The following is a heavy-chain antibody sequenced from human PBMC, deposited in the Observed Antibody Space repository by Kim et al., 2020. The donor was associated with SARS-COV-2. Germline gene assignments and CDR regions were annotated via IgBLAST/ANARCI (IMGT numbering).Heavy chain of an antibody. D-gene: IGHD3-16*02. CDR1: GGTFSSYA. Sequence: SVKVSCKASGGTFSSYAISWVRQAPGQGLEGMGGIIPIFGTANYAQKFQGRVTITADESTSTAYMELSSLRSEDTAVYYCASGIMITFGGVIVPQAPYDAFDIWGQGTMVTVSS. V-gene: IGHV1-69*13. J-gene: IGHJ3*02. CDR2: IIPIFGTA. CDR3: ASGIMITFGGVIVPQAPYDAFDI.